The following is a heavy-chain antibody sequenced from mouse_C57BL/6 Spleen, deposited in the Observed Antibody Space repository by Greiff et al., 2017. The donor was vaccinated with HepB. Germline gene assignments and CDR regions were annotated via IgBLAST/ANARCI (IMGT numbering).Heavy chain of an antibody. D-gene: IGHD3-2*02. CDR2: IFPGSGST. J-gene: IGHJ4*01. Sequence: QVQLRQSGPELVKPGASVKISCKASGYTFTDYYINWVKQRPGQGLEWIGWIFPGSGSTYYNEKFKGKATLTVDKSSSTAYMLLSSLTSEDSAVYFCARKGDDSSGPYYAMDYWGQGTSVTVSS. V-gene: IGHV1-75*01. CDR1: GYTFTDYY. CDR3: ARKGDDSSGPYYAMDY.